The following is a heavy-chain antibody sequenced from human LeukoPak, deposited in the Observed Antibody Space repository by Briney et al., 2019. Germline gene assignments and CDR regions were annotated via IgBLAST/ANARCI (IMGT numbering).Heavy chain of an antibody. CDR1: GGSFSGYY. D-gene: IGHD2-2*01. CDR2: INHSGST. J-gene: IGHJ6*03. V-gene: IGHV4-34*01. Sequence: PSETLSLTCAVYGGSFSGYYWSWIRQPPGKGLEWIGEINHSGSTNYNPSLKSRVTISVDTSKNQFSLKLSSVTAADTAVYYCARQLHYYYYYYMDVWGKGTTVTISS. CDR3: ARQLHYYYYYYMDV.